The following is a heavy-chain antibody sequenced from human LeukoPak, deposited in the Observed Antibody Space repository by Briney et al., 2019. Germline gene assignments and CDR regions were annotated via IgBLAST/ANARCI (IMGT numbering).Heavy chain of an antibody. J-gene: IGHJ6*03. CDR1: GFTFSSYG. Sequence: GGSLRLSCAAYGFTFSSYGMHWVRQAPGKGLEWVAFIRYDGSNKYYADSVKGRFTISRDNSKNTLYLQMNSLRAEDTAVYYCAKRPPNRLLVRYYYYYMDVWGKGTTVTISS. V-gene: IGHV3-30*02. CDR2: IRYDGSNK. CDR3: AKRPPNRLLVRYYYYYMDV.